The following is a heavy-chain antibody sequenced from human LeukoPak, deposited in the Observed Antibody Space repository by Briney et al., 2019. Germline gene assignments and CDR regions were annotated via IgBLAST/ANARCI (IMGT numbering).Heavy chain of an antibody. V-gene: IGHV3-7*01. Sequence: GGSLRLSCAASGFIFVNYRMNWVRQAPGKGLEWVAIIDSHGGKTQYVGSVKGRFTTSRDNPKNSLYVQMNSLRAEDTAIYYCARIWYFGDNNWRYFDYWGQGTLVTVAS. D-gene: IGHD1-1*01. CDR1: GFIFVNYR. CDR3: ARIWYFGDNNWRYFDY. CDR2: IDSHGGKT. J-gene: IGHJ4*03.